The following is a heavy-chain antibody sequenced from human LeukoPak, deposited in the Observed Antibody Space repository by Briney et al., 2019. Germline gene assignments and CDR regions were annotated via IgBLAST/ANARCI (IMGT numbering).Heavy chain of an antibody. CDR3: ARGRIWSGYYYFDY. J-gene: IGHJ4*02. CDR1: GYTFTSYG. Sequence: ASVKVSCKASGYTFTSYGISWVRQAPGQGLEWMGWISAYNGNTNYAQKFQGRVTITADESTSTAYMELSSLRSEDTAVYYCARGRIWSGYYYFDYWGQGTLVTVSS. CDR2: ISAYNGNT. D-gene: IGHD3-3*01. V-gene: IGHV1-18*01.